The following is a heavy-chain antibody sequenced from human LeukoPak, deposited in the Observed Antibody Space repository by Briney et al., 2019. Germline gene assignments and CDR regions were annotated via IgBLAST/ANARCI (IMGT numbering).Heavy chain of an antibody. D-gene: IGHD3-22*01. CDR3: AKPADYYDTSGYYYRLYYFDY. J-gene: IGHJ4*02. CDR2: ISGSGGST. V-gene: IGHV3-23*01. Sequence: GGSLRLSCAASGFTFSSYWMNWVRQAPGKGLEWVSSISGSGGSTFYADSVKGRFTISRDNSRNTLYLQMNSLRAEDTAVYYCAKPADYYDTSGYYYRLYYFDYWGQGTLVTVSS. CDR1: GFTFSSYW.